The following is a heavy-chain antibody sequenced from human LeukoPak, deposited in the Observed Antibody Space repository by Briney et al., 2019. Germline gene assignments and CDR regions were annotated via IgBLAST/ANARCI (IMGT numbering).Heavy chain of an antibody. CDR2: MNEDGSEK. V-gene: IGHV3-7*01. CDR1: GFAFNKYW. D-gene: IGHD4-11*01. Sequence: GGSLRLSCAASGFAFNKYWMSWVRQPPGKGLEWVANMNEDGSEKNYVDSVKGRFTISRDNAQDSLYLQMNSLTAEDTAVYYCARDRGYSNFDYWGQGTLLTVSS. J-gene: IGHJ4*02. CDR3: ARDRGYSNFDY.